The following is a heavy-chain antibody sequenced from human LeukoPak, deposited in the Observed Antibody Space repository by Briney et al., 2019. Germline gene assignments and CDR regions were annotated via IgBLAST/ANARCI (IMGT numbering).Heavy chain of an antibody. Sequence: PGRSLRLSCAASGFTFSSYAIHWVRQAPGMRLEWVAVISSDGHNDYYADSVKGRFTISRDNSRNTLFLQMNSLRTEDTAVYYCATERVGTYWDYWGQGTLVIVSS. J-gene: IGHJ4*02. V-gene: IGHV3-30*04. CDR2: ISSDGHND. D-gene: IGHD1-26*01. CDR1: GFTFSSYA. CDR3: ATERVGTYWDY.